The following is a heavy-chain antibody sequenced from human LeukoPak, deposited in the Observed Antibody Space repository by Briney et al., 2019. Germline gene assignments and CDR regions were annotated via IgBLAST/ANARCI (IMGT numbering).Heavy chain of an antibody. D-gene: IGHD5-18*01. CDR2: LYHSDSI. CDR1: GGSISSYY. Sequence: SETLSLTCTVSGGSISSYYWIWIRQPPGKGLEWIGSLYHSDSIYYNPSLESRVTMSVDTSKNQFSLKFSFVTAADTAVYYCARQHDSYHYYYVDVWGTGTTVTVSS. V-gene: IGHV4-59*04. CDR3: ARQHDSYHYYYVDV. J-gene: IGHJ6*03.